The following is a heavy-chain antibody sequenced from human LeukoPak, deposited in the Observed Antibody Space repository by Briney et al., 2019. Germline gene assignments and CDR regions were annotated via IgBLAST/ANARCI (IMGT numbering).Heavy chain of an antibody. CDR3: TRGMIRGVMDDY. CDR2: INQAGSDK. CDR1: GFNFNNYW. V-gene: IGHV3-7*05. Sequence: GGSLRLSCAASGFNFNNYWMSWVRQAPGKGLEGVANINQAGSDKYYVDSVKARFTISRDNAKNSLYLQMNSLRAEDTAVYYCTRGMIRGVMDDYWGQGTLVTVS. J-gene: IGHJ4*02. D-gene: IGHD3-10*01.